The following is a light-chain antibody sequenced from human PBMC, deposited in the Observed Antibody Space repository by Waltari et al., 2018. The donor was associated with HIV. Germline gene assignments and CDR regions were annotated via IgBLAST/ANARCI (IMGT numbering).Light chain of an antibody. Sequence: QSALTQPASVSGSPGQSITISCTGPSSDVGGYNYVSWYQQHPAKAPKLMIYDVSNRPSGVSNRFSGSKSGNTASLTISGLQAEDEADYYCSSYTSSSTLWVFGGGTKLTVL. V-gene: IGLV2-14*03. J-gene: IGLJ3*02. CDR3: SSYTSSSTLWV. CDR2: DVS. CDR1: SSDVGGYNY.